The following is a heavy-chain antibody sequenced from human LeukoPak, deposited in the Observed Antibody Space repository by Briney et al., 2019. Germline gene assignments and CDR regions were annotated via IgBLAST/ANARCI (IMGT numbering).Heavy chain of an antibody. CDR2: ISSGGSTI. CDR3: ARGYRRYYFDS. V-gene: IGHV3-11*01. CDR1: GFTFGDFY. D-gene: IGHD6-13*01. Sequence: KAGGSLRLSCAASGFTFGDFYMTWVRPAPGEGLEWVSYISSGGSTIYYADSGKGRFTISRDNAKNSLYLQMNSLRAEDTAVYYCARGYRRYYFDSWGRGTLVTVSS. J-gene: IGHJ4*02.